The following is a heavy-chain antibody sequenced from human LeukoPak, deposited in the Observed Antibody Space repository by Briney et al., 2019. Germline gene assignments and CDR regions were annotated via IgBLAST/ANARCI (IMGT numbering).Heavy chain of an antibody. CDR2: INHSGST. CDR3: AGGGWSGYQPLYYYYYMDV. J-gene: IGHJ6*03. Sequence: WETLSLTCAVYGGTFSGYYWSWIRQPPGKGLEWIGEINHSGSTKYNPSLKSRLSISVDQSKNQFSLKLRSVTAADTAVYYCAGGGWSGYQPLYYYYYMDVWGKGTTVTVSS. CDR1: GGTFSGYY. V-gene: IGHV4-34*08. D-gene: IGHD3-3*01.